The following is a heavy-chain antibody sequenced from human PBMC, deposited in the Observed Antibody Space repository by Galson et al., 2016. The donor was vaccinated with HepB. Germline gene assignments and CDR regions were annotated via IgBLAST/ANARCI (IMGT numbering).Heavy chain of an antibody. CDR1: GFTFSNYG. D-gene: IGHD2-2*01. CDR3: AGGSIWCSSTSCYVDH. J-gene: IGHJ4*02. CDR2: ISYGGSNE. V-gene: IGHV3-30-3*01. Sequence: SLRLSCAASGFTFSNYGMHWVRQAPGKGLEWVAFISYGGSNEYYADSVKGRFTISRENSKNTLYLQMNSLRAEDTAVYYCAGGSIWCSSTSCYVDHWGQGTLVTVSS.